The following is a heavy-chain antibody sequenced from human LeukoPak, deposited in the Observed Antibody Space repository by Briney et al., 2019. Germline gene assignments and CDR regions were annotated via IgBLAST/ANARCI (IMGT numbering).Heavy chain of an antibody. CDR3: ARGYDFWSGYFDY. CDR1: GGSISSSSYY. J-gene: IGHJ4*02. Sequence: SETLSLTCTVSGGSISSSSYYWGWIRQPPGKGLEWIGNIYYSGSTNYNTSLKSRVTMSVDTSKNQFSLKLRSVTAADTAVYYCARGYDFWSGYFDYWGQGTLVTVSS. CDR2: IYYSGST. V-gene: IGHV4-39*07. D-gene: IGHD3-3*01.